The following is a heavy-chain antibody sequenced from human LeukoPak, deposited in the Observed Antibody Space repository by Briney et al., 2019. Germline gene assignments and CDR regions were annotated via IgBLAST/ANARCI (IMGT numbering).Heavy chain of an antibody. Sequence: PGGSLRLSCAASGFTFSNHAMTWVRQAPGKGLEWVSSINGNGGSTYYADSVKGRFTISRDNPKNVLSLQMNSLRAEDTAVYDCAKELGRNWGYFDYWGQGILVTVSS. V-gene: IGHV3-23*01. D-gene: IGHD7-27*01. CDR1: GFTFSNHA. J-gene: IGHJ4*02. CDR3: AKELGRNWGYFDY. CDR2: INGNGGST.